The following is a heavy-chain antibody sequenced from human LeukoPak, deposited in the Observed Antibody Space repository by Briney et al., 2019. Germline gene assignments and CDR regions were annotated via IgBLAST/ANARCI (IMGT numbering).Heavy chain of an antibody. J-gene: IGHJ4*02. CDR3: ARDFLEGAVAGTGADY. V-gene: IGHV3-21*01. CDR1: GFTFNSYS. CDR2: ISSSSSYI. D-gene: IGHD6-19*01. Sequence: GGSLRLSCAASGFTFNSYSMNWVRQAPGKGLEWVSSISSSSSYIYYADSVKGRFTISRDNAKNSLYLQMNSLRAEDTAVYYCARDFLEGAVAGTGADYWGQGTLVTVSS.